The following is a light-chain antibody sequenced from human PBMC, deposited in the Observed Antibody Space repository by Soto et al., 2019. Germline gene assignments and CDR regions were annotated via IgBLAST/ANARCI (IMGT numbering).Light chain of an antibody. CDR1: QSVSSY. V-gene: IGKV3-11*01. CDR3: QQRSNWPPIT. Sequence: EIVLTQSPDALSLSPGERATLSCWASQSVSSYLAWYQQKPGQAPRLLIYDASNRATGIPARFSGSGSGTDFTLTISSLESEDFAVYYCQQRSNWPPITFGQGTKLDI. CDR2: DAS. J-gene: IGKJ1*01.